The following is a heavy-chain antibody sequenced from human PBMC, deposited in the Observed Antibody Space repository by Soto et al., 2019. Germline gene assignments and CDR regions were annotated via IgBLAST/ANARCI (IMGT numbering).Heavy chain of an antibody. J-gene: IGHJ4*02. CDR2: IIPIFGTP. V-gene: IGHV1-69*13. CDR1: GDTFNKYA. Sequence: SVKVSCKASGDTFNKYAFNWVRQAPGQGLEWMGGIIPIFGTPNYAQRVQGRVTITADESTSTAYMELSSLRSEDTAVYYCARGIDYGGVNRIDYWGQGTLVTVSS. CDR3: ARGIDYGGVNRIDY. D-gene: IGHD4-17*01.